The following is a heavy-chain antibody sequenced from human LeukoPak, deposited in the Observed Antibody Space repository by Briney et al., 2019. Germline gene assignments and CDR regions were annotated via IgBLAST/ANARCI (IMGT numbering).Heavy chain of an antibody. Sequence: PSETLSLTCTVSGASISTRGYYWGWIRQPPGNGLEWIGTIYYRGNTYYNPSLKSRVTISVDTSKNQFSLKLSSVTAADTAVYYCARHHYGGAYEGYFQHWGQGTLVTVSS. V-gene: IGHV4-39*01. CDR2: IYYRGNT. D-gene: IGHD3-16*01. CDR1: GASISTRGYY. J-gene: IGHJ1*01. CDR3: ARHHYGGAYEGYFQH.